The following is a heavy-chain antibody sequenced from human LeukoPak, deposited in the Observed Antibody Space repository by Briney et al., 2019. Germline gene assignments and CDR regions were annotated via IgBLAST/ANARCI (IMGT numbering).Heavy chain of an antibody. D-gene: IGHD3-9*01. CDR1: GFTLSSYE. V-gene: IGHV3-48*03. CDR3: VRDDILTGYPTPFDY. CDR2: ISSSGSNI. J-gene: IGHJ4*02. Sequence: GGSLRLSCAASGFTLSSYEMNWVRQAPGKGLEWVSYISSSGSNIYYADSVKGRFTISRDNAKNSLYLQMNSLRAEDTALYYRVRDDILTGYPTPFDYWGEGTLVTVSS.